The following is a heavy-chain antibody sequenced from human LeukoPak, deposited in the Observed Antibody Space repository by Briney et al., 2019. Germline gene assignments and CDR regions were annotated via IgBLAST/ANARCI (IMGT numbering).Heavy chain of an antibody. CDR1: GVTFSSYS. Sequence: GGSLRLSFAASGVTFSSYSMNWVRQAPGKGLEWVSYISSSSGTTYYADSVKGRFTISRDNAKNSLYLQMNRLRAEDTAVYFCAVSFDFWGQGTLVTVSS. D-gene: IGHD5/OR15-5a*01. J-gene: IGHJ4*02. CDR2: ISSSSGTT. CDR3: AVSFDF. V-gene: IGHV3-48*01.